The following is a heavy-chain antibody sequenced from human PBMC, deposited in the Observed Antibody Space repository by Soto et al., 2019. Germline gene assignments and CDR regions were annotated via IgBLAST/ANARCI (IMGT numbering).Heavy chain of an antibody. Sequence: QVQLVESGGGVVQPGRSLRLSCAASGFTFSSYGMHWVRQAPGKGLEWVAVISYDGSNKYYADSVKGRFTISRDKSKNTLYLQMNSLRAEDTAVYYCAKDGSTEGKDYWGQGTLVTVSS. J-gene: IGHJ4*02. V-gene: IGHV3-30*18. CDR2: ISYDGSNK. CDR1: GFTFSSYG. D-gene: IGHD3-10*01. CDR3: AKDGSTEGKDY.